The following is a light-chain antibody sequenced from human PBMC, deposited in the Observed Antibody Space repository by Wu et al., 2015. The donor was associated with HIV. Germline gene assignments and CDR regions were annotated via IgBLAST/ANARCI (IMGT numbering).Light chain of an antibody. CDR1: QSVSSSY. Sequence: EIVLTQSPGTLSLSPGERATLSCRASQSVSSSYLAWYQQKPGQAPRLLIYGASSRATGIPDRFRGSGSGTDFTLTISRLEPEDFAVYYCQQYGTSPWTFGQGTKVEMK. CDR3: QQYGTSPWT. J-gene: IGKJ1*01. V-gene: IGKV3-20*01. CDR2: GAS.